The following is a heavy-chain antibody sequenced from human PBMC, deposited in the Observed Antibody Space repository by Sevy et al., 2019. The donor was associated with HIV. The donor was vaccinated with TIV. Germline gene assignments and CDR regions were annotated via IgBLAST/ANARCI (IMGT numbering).Heavy chain of an antibody. CDR1: GYTFTGYY. D-gene: IGHD5-18*01. CDR3: ARVLRRWIQLWD. Sequence: ASVKVPCKASGYTFTGYYMHWVRQAPGQGLEWMGWINPNSGGTNYAQKFQGRVTMTRDTSISTAYMELSRLRSDDTAVYYCARVLRRWIQLWDWGQGTLVTVSS. V-gene: IGHV1-2*02. J-gene: IGHJ4*02. CDR2: INPNSGGT.